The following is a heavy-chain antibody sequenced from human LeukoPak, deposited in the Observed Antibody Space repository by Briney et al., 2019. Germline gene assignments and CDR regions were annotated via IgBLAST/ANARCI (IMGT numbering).Heavy chain of an antibody. Sequence: ASVKVSCKASGYTFTSYYMHWVRQAPGQGLEWRGIINPSGGSTSYAQKFQGRVTMTRDMSTSTVYMELSSLRSEDTAVYYCARDQAYCGGDCPSSPDYWGQGTLVTVSS. J-gene: IGHJ4*02. V-gene: IGHV1-46*01. CDR3: ARDQAYCGGDCPSSPDY. CDR1: GYTFTSYY. CDR2: INPSGGST. D-gene: IGHD2-21*02.